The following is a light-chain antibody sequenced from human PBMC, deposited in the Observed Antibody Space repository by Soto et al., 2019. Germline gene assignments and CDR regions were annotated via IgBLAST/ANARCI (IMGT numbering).Light chain of an antibody. V-gene: IGKV1-9*01. CDR3: QQLNTFPIT. CDR1: QGIRSY. CDR2: AAS. J-gene: IGKJ5*01. Sequence: DIQLTQSPSFLSASPGDRVTITCRASQGIRSYLAWYQQSPGRAPKLLIYAASTLQSGVPSRFSGSGSGTEFTLTISSLQPEDFVTYYCQQLNTFPITLGHGTRL.